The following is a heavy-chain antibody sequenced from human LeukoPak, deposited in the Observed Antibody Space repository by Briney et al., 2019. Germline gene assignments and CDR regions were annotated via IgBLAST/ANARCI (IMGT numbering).Heavy chain of an antibody. CDR2: INSDGSST. CDR3: ARPPRGYSGYDYYYYYYMDV. J-gene: IGHJ6*03. CDR1: GFTFSSYW. V-gene: IGHV3-74*01. D-gene: IGHD5-12*01. Sequence: PGGSLRLSCAASGFTFSSYWMHWVRQAPGKGLVWVSRINSDGSSTRYADSVKGRFTISRDNAKNSLYLQMNSLRAEDTAVYYCARPPRGYSGYDYYYYYYMDVWGKGTTVTVSS.